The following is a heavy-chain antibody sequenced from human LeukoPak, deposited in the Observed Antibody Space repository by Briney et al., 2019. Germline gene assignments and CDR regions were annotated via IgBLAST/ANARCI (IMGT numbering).Heavy chain of an antibody. J-gene: IGHJ6*04. V-gene: IGHV3-13*05. CDR2: IGTAGDP. CDR3: ARDSPKLYYYYGMDV. CDR1: GFTFSSYD. Sequence: GGSLRLFCAASGFTFSSYDMHWVRQATGKGLEWVSAIGTAGDPYYPGSVKGRFTISRENAKNSLYLQMNSLRAEDTAVYYCARDSPKLYYYYGMDVWGKGTTVTVSS. D-gene: IGHD1-7*01.